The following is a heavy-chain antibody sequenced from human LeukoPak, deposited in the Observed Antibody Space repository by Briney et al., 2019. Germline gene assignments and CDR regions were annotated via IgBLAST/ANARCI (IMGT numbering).Heavy chain of an antibody. CDR1: GYTFTGYY. CDR3: AREGVIDTMIVGYYFDY. V-gene: IGHV1-2*02. J-gene: IGHJ4*02. Sequence: ASVKVSCKASGYTFTGYYMHWVRQAPGQGLEWMGWINPNSGGTNYAQKFQGRVTMTRDTSISTAYMELSRLRSDDTAVYYCAREGVIDTMIVGYYFDYWGQGTLVTVSS. D-gene: IGHD3-22*01. CDR2: INPNSGGT.